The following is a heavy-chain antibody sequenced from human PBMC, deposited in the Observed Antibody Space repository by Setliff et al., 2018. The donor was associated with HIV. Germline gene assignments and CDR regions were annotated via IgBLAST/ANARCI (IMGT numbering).Heavy chain of an antibody. D-gene: IGHD6-19*01. J-gene: IGHJ6*02. CDR3: ARAEIGIAVAGAYYGMDV. Sequence: ASVKVSCKASGYTFTSYYMHWVRQAPGQGLEWMGIINPSGGSTSYAQKFQGRVTMTRDTSTSTVYMELSSLRSEDTAVYYCARAEIGIAVAGAYYGMDVGGQGTTVTVS. CDR2: INPSGGST. CDR1: GYTFTSYY. V-gene: IGHV1-46*01.